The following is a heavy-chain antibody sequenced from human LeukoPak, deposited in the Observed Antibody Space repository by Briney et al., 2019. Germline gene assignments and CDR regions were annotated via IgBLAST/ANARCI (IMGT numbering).Heavy chain of an antibody. J-gene: IGHJ3*02. CDR3: ANEVVVAATGAFDI. CDR2: IIPIFGTA. V-gene: IGHV1-69*13. D-gene: IGHD2-15*01. CDR1: GGTFSSYA. Sequence: SVNVSCKASGGTFSSYAISWVRQAPGQGLEWMGGIIPIFGTANYAQKFQGRVTITADESTSTAYMELSSLRSEDTAVYYCANEVVVAATGAFDIWGQGTMVTVSS.